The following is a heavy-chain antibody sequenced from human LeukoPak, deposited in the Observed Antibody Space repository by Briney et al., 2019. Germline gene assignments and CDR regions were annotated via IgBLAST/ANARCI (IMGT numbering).Heavy chain of an antibody. D-gene: IGHD1-26*01. J-gene: IGHJ5*02. Sequence: SETLSLTCTVSGYSISSGYYWGWIRQPPGKGLEWIGYMYYSGNTNYNPSLKSRVTTSVDTSKNEFSLKLSSVTAADTAVYYCARIPLISPGKNWFDPWGQGTLVTVSS. CDR1: GYSISSGYY. CDR2: MYYSGNT. CDR3: ARIPLISPGKNWFDP. V-gene: IGHV4-61*01.